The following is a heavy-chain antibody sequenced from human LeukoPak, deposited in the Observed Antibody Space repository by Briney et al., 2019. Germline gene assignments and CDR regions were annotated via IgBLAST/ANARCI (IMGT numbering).Heavy chain of an antibody. Sequence: GGSLRLSCAASGFTFSDYFMSWIRQAPGKGLEWVSYISGSGGSTYYADSVKGRFTISRDNSKNTLYLQMNSLRAEDTAVYYCANIGYCSGGSCYKAPDWGQGTLVTVSS. CDR3: ANIGYCSGGSCYKAPD. V-gene: IGHV3-23*01. D-gene: IGHD2-15*01. CDR1: GFTFSDYF. J-gene: IGHJ4*02. CDR2: ISGSGGST.